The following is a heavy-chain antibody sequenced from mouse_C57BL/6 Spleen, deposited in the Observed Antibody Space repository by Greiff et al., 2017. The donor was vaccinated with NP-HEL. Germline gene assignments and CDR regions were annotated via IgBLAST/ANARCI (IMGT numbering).Heavy chain of an antibody. CDR3: ARSRYYGSSYVPFAY. D-gene: IGHD1-1*01. CDR1: GYTFTSYW. Sequence: QVQLQQPGAELVKPGASVKMSCKASGYTFTSYWITWVKQRPGQGLEWIGDIYPGSGSTNYNEKFKSKATLTVDTSSSTAYMQLSSLTSEDAAVYYCARSRYYGSSYVPFAYWGQGTLVTVSA. CDR2: IYPGSGST. J-gene: IGHJ3*01. V-gene: IGHV1-55*01.